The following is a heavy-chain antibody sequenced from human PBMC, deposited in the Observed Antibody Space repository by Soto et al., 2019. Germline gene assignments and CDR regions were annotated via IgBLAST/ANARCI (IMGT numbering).Heavy chain of an antibody. CDR1: VGSVSSGSYY. CDR3: ARSWFGEFEFDY. Sequence: QVQLQESGPGLVKPSDTLSLTCTVSVGSVSSGSYYWSWIRQPPGKGLAWIGYIYYSGSTNYNPSLKSRVTISVDTSKNQFSLKLSSVTAADTAVYYCARSWFGEFEFDYWGQGTLVTVSS. CDR2: IYYSGST. V-gene: IGHV4-61*01. J-gene: IGHJ4*02. D-gene: IGHD3-10*01.